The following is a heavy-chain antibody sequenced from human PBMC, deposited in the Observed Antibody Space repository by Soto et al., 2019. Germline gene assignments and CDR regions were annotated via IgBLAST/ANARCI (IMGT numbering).Heavy chain of an antibody. CDR2: IKSKTDGGTT. V-gene: IGHV3-15*01. CDR3: TTRYYSSSWYYFDY. J-gene: IGHJ4*02. Sequence: GGSLRLSCAASGFTFSNAWMSWVRQAPGKGLEWVGRIKSKTDGGTTDYAAPVKGRFTISRDDSKNTLYLQMNSLKTEDTAVYYCTTRYYSSSWYYFDYWGQGTLVTVSS. CDR1: GFTFSNAW. D-gene: IGHD6-13*01.